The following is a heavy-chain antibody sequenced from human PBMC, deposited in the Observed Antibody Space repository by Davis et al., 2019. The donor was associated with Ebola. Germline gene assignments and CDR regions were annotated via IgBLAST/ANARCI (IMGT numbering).Heavy chain of an antibody. CDR2: ISSDGSKK. D-gene: IGHD2-8*02. Sequence: GESLKISCEASGFTFGDYAMHWVRQPPGQGLEWVAVISSDGSKKYYADSVKGRFTISRDNSKNTLYVQMNSVRTEDTAVYYCARDLHPTGAYYFDYWGQGTLVTVSS. V-gene: IGHV3-30-3*01. CDR1: GFTFGDYA. CDR3: ARDLHPTGAYYFDY. J-gene: IGHJ4*02.